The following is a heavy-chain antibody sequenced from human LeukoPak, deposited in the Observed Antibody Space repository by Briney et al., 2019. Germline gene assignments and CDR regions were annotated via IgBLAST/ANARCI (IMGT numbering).Heavy chain of an antibody. CDR2: IYYSGST. CDR3: ARENPTQTTVIDI. J-gene: IGHJ3*02. CDR1: GGSISSSSYY. V-gene: IGHV4-39*07. Sequence: SETLSLTCTVSGGSISSSSYYWGWIRQPPGKGLEWIGSIYYSGSTYYNPSLKSRVTISVDTSKNQFSLKLSSVTAADTAVYYCARENPTQTTVIDIWGQGTMVTVSS. D-gene: IGHD4-17*01.